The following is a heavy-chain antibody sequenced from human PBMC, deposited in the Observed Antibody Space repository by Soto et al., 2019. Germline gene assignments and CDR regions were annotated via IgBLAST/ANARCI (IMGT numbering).Heavy chain of an antibody. Sequence: EVPLVESGGGLVQPGGSLRLSCAASGFTFSTYWMFWVRQAPGKGLEWVATIKQDGSEKFYVDSVKGRFTISRDNAKNSLHLQMNSLRVEDTAVYFCAGAPGWLIDNWGQGTLVTVSS. D-gene: IGHD5-12*01. CDR3: AGAPGWLIDN. J-gene: IGHJ4*02. V-gene: IGHV3-7*04. CDR1: GFTFSTYW. CDR2: IKQDGSEK.